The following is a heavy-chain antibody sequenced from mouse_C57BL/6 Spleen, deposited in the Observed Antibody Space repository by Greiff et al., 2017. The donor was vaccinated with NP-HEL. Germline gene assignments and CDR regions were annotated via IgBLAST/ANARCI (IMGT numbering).Heavy chain of an antibody. CDR2: IRLKSDNYAT. CDR3: TGRGGAWFAY. CDR1: GFTFSNYW. D-gene: IGHD1-1*02. V-gene: IGHV6-3*01. J-gene: IGHJ3*01. Sequence: DVQLQESGGGLVQPGGSMKLSCVASGFTFSNYWMNWVRQSPEKGLEWVAQIRLKSDNYATHYAESVKGRFTISRDDSKSSVYLQMNNLRAEDTGIYYCTGRGGAWFAYWGQGTLVTVSA.